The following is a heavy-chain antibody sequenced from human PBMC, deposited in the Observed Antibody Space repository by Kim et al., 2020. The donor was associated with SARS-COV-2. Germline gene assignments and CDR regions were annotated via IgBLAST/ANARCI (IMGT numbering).Heavy chain of an antibody. CDR1: GGSIGSGDYY. CDR3: ARRGHSSGYSFDF. V-gene: IGHV4-39*01. Sequence: SETLSLTCSVSGGSIGSGDYYWAWIRQPPGEGLEWIGSIHSSGSAHYNPSLTSRVTMSRDTSKNQFSLKLSYVTAADTAVYYCARRGHSSGYSFDFWVQ. J-gene: IGHJ4*02. D-gene: IGHD3-22*01. CDR2: IHSSGSA.